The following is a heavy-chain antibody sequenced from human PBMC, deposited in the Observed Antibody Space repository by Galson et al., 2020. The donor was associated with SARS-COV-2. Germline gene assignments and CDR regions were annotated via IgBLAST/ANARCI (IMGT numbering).Heavy chain of an antibody. J-gene: IGHJ4*02. CDR3: AKRHRESSGFDY. D-gene: IGHD3-22*01. CDR2: ISGSGSTT. CDR1: GFTFSSYA. Sequence: GGSLRLSCAASGFTFSSYAMKWLRQAPGKGLEWVSGISGSGSTTFYAGSVKGRFTISRDNSQNTLYLQMNSLRVEDTAIYYCAKRHRESSGFDYWGQGARVTVSS. V-gene: IGHV3-23*01.